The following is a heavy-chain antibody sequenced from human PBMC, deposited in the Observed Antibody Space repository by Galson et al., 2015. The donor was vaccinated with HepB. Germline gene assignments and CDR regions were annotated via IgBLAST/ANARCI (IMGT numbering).Heavy chain of an antibody. Sequence: ETLSLTCAVSGGSISSSNWWTWVRQPPGKGLEWIGEIYHSGSTNYNPSLRSRVTISVHKSKNQFSLKLSSVTAADTAVFYCASDRRGWYGGFDYWGQGTLVTVSS. D-gene: IGHD6-19*01. V-gene: IGHV4-4*02. CDR1: GGSISSSNW. CDR2: IYHSGST. J-gene: IGHJ4*02. CDR3: ASDRRGWYGGFDY.